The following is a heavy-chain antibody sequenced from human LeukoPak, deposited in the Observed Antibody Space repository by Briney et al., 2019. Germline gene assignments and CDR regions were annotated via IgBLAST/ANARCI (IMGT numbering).Heavy chain of an antibody. D-gene: IGHD3-3*01. CDR3: ASLLTIFGVAGGFDP. CDR1: GGSISSYY. Sequence: PSETLSLTCTVSGGSISSYYWSWIRQPPGKGLEWIGYIYYSGSTNYNPSLKSRVTISVDTSKNQFSLKLSSVTAEDPAVYYCASLLTIFGVAGGFDPWGQGTLVTVSS. V-gene: IGHV4-59*01. J-gene: IGHJ5*02. CDR2: IYYSGST.